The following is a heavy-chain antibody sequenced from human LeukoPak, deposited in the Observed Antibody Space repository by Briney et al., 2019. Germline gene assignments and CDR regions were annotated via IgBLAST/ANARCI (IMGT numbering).Heavy chain of an antibody. J-gene: IGHJ2*01. CDR3: ATAGGGDNQQLVWYFDL. D-gene: IGHD6-13*01. CDR2: ISSNGGNT. V-gene: IGHV3-64*04. Sequence: GGSLRLSCSASGFTFSSYAMHWLRQAPGKGLEYVSGISSNGGNTYYADSVKGRFTISRDNSKNTLYLQMNILRAEDTAVYYCATAGGGDNQQLVWYFDLWGRGTLVTVSS. CDR1: GFTFSSYA.